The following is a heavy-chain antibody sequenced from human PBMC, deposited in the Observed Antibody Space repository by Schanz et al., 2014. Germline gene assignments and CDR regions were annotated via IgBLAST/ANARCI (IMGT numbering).Heavy chain of an antibody. D-gene: IGHD5-12*01. Sequence: EVQLLESGGGLVQPGGSLRLSCAVSGFTFSSYAMSWVRQAPGKGLEWLSYISRDGTTSYYADSVKGRFTISRDNAKNSLYLEMTSLRGEDTAVYYCARDPNSVNEIDYWGQGTLVTVSS. CDR1: GFTFSSYA. V-gene: IGHV3-48*04. CDR2: ISRDGTTS. J-gene: IGHJ4*02. CDR3: ARDPNSVNEIDY.